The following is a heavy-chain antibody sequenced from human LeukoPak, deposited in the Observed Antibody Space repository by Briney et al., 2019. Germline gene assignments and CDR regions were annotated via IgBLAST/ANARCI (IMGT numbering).Heavy chain of an antibody. D-gene: IGHD3-16*01. CDR2: MNPNSGNT. J-gene: IGHJ4*02. CDR3: ARALRSRGSGIIRYYFDY. CDR1: GYTFTSYD. Sequence: GASVKVSCKASGYTFTSYDINWVRQVTGQGLEWMGWMNPNSGNTGYAQKFQGRVTMTRNTSISTAYMELSSLRSEDTAVYYCARALRSRGSGIIRYYFDYWGQGTLVTVSS. V-gene: IGHV1-8*01.